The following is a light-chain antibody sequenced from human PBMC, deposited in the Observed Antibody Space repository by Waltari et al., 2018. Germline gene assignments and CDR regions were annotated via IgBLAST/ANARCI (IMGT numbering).Light chain of an antibody. J-gene: IGKJ4*01. Sequence: DIVMTQSQDSLAVSLGERATINCKSSQSVLYSSNNKNYLAWYQQKPGQPPKLLIYWASTRESGVPDRFSGSGSVTDFTLTISSLQAEDVAVYYCQQYYTSPQLTFGGGTKVEIK. CDR2: WAS. CDR1: QSVLYSSNNKNY. V-gene: IGKV4-1*01. CDR3: QQYYTSPQLT.